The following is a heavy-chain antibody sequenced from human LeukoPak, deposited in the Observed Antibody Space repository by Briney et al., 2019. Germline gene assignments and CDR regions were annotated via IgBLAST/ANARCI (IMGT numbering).Heavy chain of an antibody. D-gene: IGHD5-24*01. V-gene: IGHV3-48*03. CDR3: ARDLWEMATTIDY. CDR2: ISSSGSTI. J-gene: IGHJ4*02. CDR1: GFTFSSYE. Sequence: GGSLRLSCAASGFTFSSYEMNWVRQAPGKGLEWVSYISSSGSTIYYADSVKGRFTISRDNAKNSLYLQMNSLRAEDTAVYYCARDLWEMATTIDYWGQGTLVTVSS.